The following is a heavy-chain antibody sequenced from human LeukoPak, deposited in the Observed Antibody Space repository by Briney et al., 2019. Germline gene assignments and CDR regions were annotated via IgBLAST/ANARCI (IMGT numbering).Heavy chain of an antibody. D-gene: IGHD3-10*01. CDR3: ARGSGTITMVRGVFHGMDV. CDR1: GGTFSSYG. Sequence: SVKVSCKASGGTFSSYGISWVRQAPGQGLEWMGGIIPIFGTPNYAQKFQGRVTITADESTSTAYMELSSLRPEDTAVYYCARGSGTITMVRGVFHGMDVWGQGTTVTVSS. CDR2: IIPIFGTP. V-gene: IGHV1-69*13. J-gene: IGHJ6*02.